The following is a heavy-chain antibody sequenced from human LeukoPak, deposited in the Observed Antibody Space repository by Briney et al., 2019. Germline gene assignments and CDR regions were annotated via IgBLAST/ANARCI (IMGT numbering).Heavy chain of an antibody. D-gene: IGHD4-17*01. V-gene: IGHV4-59*01. Sequence: NASETLSLTCTVSGGSISSYYWSWIRQPPGKGLEWIGYIYYSGSTNYNPSLKGRVTISVDTSKNQFSLKLSSVTAADTAVYYCARGVYGDYFPVDYWGQGTLVTVSS. J-gene: IGHJ4*02. CDR1: GGSISSYY. CDR3: ARGVYGDYFPVDY. CDR2: IYYSGST.